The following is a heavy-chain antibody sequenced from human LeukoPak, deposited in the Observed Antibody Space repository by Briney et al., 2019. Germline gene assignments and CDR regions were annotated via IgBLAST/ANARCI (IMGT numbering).Heavy chain of an antibody. CDR2: IIPIFGTA. CDR1: GGTFSIYA. CDR3: ARAPVIAAAGDYYYMDV. Sequence: AASVTVSFTASGGTFSIYAISWVRQAPGQGLEWMGGIIPIFGTANYAQKFQGRVTITADESTSTAYMELSSLRSEDTAVYYCARAPVIAAAGDYYYMDVWGKGTTVTISS. D-gene: IGHD6-13*01. V-gene: IGHV1-69*13. J-gene: IGHJ6*03.